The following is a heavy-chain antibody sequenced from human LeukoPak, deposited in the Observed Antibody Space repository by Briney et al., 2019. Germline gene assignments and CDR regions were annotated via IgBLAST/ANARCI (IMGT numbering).Heavy chain of an antibody. D-gene: IGHD2-21*01. CDR1: GGSINSGNYY. Sequence: PSQTLSLTCTASGGSINSGNYYWSCIRQPAGKGLEWIGRIYTSGSTNYSPSLKIRLTISIDTSKNHFSLNIISVTAADTAVYYCGRGEYCGGECYFYFWGKGTLVTVSS. CDR2: IYTSGST. CDR3: GRGEYCGGECYFYF. V-gene: IGHV4-61*02. J-gene: IGHJ4*02.